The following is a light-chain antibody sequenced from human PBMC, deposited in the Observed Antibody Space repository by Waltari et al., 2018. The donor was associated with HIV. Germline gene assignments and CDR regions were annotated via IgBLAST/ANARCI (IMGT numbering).Light chain of an antibody. CDR3: AAWDDSLNGYV. J-gene: IGLJ1*01. V-gene: IGLV1-44*01. Sequence: PGQRVTISCSGSSSNIGGNTVNWYQQLPGTAPKLLIYSDNQRPSGVPDRFAGSKSGTSASLAISGLHSEDEADYYCAAWDDSLNGYVFGPGTKVTVL. CDR1: SSNIGGNT. CDR2: SDN.